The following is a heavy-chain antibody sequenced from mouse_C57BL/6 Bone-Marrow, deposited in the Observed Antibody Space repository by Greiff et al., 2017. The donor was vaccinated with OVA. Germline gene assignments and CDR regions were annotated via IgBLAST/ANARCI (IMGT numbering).Heavy chain of an antibody. D-gene: IGHD3-1*01. Sequence: VQLQQSGAELVRPGTSVKVSCKASGYAFTNYLIEWVKQRPGQGLEWIGVINPGSGGTNYNEKFKGKATLTADKSSSTAYMQLSSLTSEDSAVYFCARKRGRGFAYWGQGTLVTVSA. CDR3: ARKRGRGFAY. CDR1: GYAFTNYL. J-gene: IGHJ3*01. CDR2: INPGSGGT. V-gene: IGHV1-54*01.